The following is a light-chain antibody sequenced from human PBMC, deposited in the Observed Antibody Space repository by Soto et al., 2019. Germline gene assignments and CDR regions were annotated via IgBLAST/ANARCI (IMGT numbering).Light chain of an antibody. CDR1: QSVSSN. CDR3: QQFYNWPRT. J-gene: IGKJ1*01. V-gene: IGKV3-15*01. CDR2: GAS. Sequence: EIVMTQSPGTLSVSPGERATLSCRASQSVSSNLAWYQQKPGQAPRLLIYGASTRATGIPARFSGSGSETEFTLTISSLQSEDFAFYYCQQFYNWPRTFGQGTKVEIK.